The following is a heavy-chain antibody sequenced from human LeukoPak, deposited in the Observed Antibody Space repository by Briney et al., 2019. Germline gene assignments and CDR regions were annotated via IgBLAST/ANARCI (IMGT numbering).Heavy chain of an antibody. Sequence: GGSLRLSCAASGLTFSSHWMHWVRQAPGKGLVWVSRITNDGSSTTYADSVKGRFTISRDNSKNTLYLQMNSLRAEDTAVYYCAKDRMVRGIEIDYWGQGTLVTVSS. D-gene: IGHD3-10*01. J-gene: IGHJ4*02. CDR3: AKDRMVRGIEIDY. CDR1: GLTFSSHW. V-gene: IGHV3-74*01. CDR2: ITNDGSST.